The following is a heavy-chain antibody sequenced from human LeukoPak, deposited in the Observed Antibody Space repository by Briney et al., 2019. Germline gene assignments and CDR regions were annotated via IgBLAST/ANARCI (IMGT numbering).Heavy chain of an antibody. D-gene: IGHD6-13*01. CDR3: ARDRSSNWPYFDY. J-gene: IGHJ4*02. CDR2: ISSRSTSI. Sequence: GGSLRLSCAASGFISSRYTMDWVRQAPGKGLEWVSSISSRSTSIYYSDSVKGRFTISRDNAENSLFLHMNGLRPEDTALYYCARDRSSNWPYFDYWGQGILVTVSS. V-gene: IGHV3-21*01. CDR1: GFISSRYT.